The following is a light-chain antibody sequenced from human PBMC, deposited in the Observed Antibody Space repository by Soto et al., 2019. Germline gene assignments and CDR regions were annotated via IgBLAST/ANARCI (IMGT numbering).Light chain of an antibody. CDR1: QSVSSY. CDR3: QQSSNWPLT. CDR2: DAS. V-gene: IGKV3-11*01. Sequence: EIVLTQSPATLSLSPGERATLSCRASQSVSSYLAWYQQKPGQAPRLLIYDASNRATGIPARFSGSGSGTDFTLTISSLEPEDLAVYSCQQSSNWPLTFGGGTKVEIK. J-gene: IGKJ4*01.